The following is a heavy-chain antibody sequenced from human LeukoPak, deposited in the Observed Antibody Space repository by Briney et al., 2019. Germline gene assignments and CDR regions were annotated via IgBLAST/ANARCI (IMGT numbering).Heavy chain of an antibody. CDR2: ISSNGGST. V-gene: IGHV3-64*01. CDR3: ARGLVLGAFDI. Sequence: PGGSLRLSCAASGFTFSSYSMNWGRQTPGKGLEYVSVISSNGGSTYYANSVKGRFTISRDNSKNTLYLQMGSLRAEDMAVYYCARGLVLGAFDIWGQGRMVTVSS. CDR1: GFTFSSYS. D-gene: IGHD2-15*01. J-gene: IGHJ3*02.